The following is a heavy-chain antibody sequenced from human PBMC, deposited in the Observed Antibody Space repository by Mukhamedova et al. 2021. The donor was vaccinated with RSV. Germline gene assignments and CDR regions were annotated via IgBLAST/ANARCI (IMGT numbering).Heavy chain of an antibody. J-gene: IGHJ4*02. Sequence: VRQAPGKGLEWVSGISWNSGSIGYADSVKGRFTISRDNAKNSLYLQMNSLRAEDTALYYCAKDIAIAKMYYFDYWGQGTLVTVSS. CDR2: ISWNSGSI. CDR3: AKDIAIAKMYYFDY. D-gene: IGHD2-2*02. V-gene: IGHV3-9*01.